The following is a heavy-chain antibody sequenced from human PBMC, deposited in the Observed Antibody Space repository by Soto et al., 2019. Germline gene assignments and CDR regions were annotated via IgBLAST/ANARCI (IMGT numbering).Heavy chain of an antibody. CDR3: AKDPPPRYSSGWYYFDX. J-gene: IGHJ4*02. CDR2: ISGSGGST. Sequence: PGGSLRLSCAASGFTFSRYAMSWVRQAPGKGLEWVSAISGSGGSTYYADSVKGRFTISRENSKNTLYLQMNSLRAEDTAVYYCAKDPPPRYSSGWYYFDXWGQGTLVTVSS. V-gene: IGHV3-23*01. CDR1: GFTFSRYA. D-gene: IGHD6-19*01.